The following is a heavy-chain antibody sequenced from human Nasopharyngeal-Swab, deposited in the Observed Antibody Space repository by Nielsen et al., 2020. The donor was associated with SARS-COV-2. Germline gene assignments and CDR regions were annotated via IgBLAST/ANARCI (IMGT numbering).Heavy chain of an antibody. Sequence: GSLRLSCTVSGGSISSHYWSWIRQPPGKGLEWIGYTHYSGSANYKPSLKSRVTISVDTSKNQVSLRLSSVTAADTAVYYCARVLHDYYDSSGRYYFDYWGQGTLVTVSS. V-gene: IGHV4-59*11. CDR2: THYSGSA. CDR1: GGSISSHY. CDR3: ARVLHDYYDSSGRYYFDY. D-gene: IGHD3-22*01. J-gene: IGHJ4*02.